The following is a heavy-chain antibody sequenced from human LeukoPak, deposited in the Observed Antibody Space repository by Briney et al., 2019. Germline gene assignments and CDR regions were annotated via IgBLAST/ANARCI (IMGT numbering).Heavy chain of an antibody. D-gene: IGHD6-19*01. CDR3: AKDTVKYSSGWYLYFDY. Sequence: PGGSLRLSCAASGFTFSSYAMSWVRRAPGKGLEWVSAISGSGDSTYYADSVKGRFTISRDNSKNTLYLQMNSLRAEDTAVYYCAKDTVKYSSGWYLYFDYWGQGTLVTVSS. V-gene: IGHV3-23*01. CDR2: ISGSGDST. J-gene: IGHJ4*02. CDR1: GFTFSSYA.